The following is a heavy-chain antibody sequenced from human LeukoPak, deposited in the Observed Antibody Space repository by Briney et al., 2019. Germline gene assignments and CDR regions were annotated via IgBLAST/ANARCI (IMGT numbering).Heavy chain of an antibody. CDR1: GGSISSSSYY. Sequence: SETLSLTCTVSGGSISSSSYYWGWIRQPPGKGLEWIGTNSGSTYYNPSLKSRVTISVDTSKNQFSLKLSSVTAADTAVYYCTCGYYSRGDYWGQGTLVTVSS. J-gene: IGHJ4*02. CDR3: TCGYYSRGDY. V-gene: IGHV4-39*01. CDR2: NSGST. D-gene: IGHD3-22*01.